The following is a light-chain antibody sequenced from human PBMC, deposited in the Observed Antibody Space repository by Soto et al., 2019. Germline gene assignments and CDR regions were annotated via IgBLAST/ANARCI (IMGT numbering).Light chain of an antibody. CDR3: EQENSYSEA. Sequence: SRLPQSVSSLTRVVVDRSTERRVASQTISSWLAWYQQKPGKAPKLLIYKASTLKSGVPSRFSGSGSGHEFTLALRSPKSGDFATQFCEQENSYSEAFGSGTKVDIK. CDR1: QTISSW. V-gene: IGKV1-5*03. J-gene: IGKJ1*01. CDR2: KAS.